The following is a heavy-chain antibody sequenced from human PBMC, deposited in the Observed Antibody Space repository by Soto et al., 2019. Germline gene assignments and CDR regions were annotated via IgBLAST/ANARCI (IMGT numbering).Heavy chain of an antibody. J-gene: IGHJ6*02. CDR2: IDPSDSYT. CDR3: ARHPITVTTSYYGMDV. Sequence: PGESLKISCKGSGYSFTSYWISWVRQMPGKGLEWMGRIDPSDSYTNYSPSFQGHVTISADKSISTAYLQWSSLKASDTAMYYCARHPITVTTSYYGMDVWGQGTTVT. CDR1: GYSFTSYW. D-gene: IGHD4-17*01. V-gene: IGHV5-10-1*01.